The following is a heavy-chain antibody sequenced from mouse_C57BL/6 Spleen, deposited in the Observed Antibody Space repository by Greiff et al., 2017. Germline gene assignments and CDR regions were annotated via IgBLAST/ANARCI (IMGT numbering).Heavy chain of an antibody. CDR3: ARSRGTAQAPLAY. CDR2: IYPGTGDT. Sequence: QVQLQQSGAELVKPGASVKISCKASGYAFSSYWMNWVKQRPGKGLEWIGQIYPGTGDTNSNGKFKGKATLTADKSSSTAYMQLSSLTSEDSAVYFCARSRGTAQAPLAYWGQGTLVTVSA. D-gene: IGHD3-2*02. V-gene: IGHV1-80*01. J-gene: IGHJ3*01. CDR1: GYAFSSYW.